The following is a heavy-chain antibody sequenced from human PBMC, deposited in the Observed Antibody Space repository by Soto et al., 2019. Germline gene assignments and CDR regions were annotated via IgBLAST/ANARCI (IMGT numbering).Heavy chain of an antibody. D-gene: IGHD2-15*01. CDR1: GFTFSSYA. Sequence: PGGSLRLSCAASGFTFSSYAMSWVRQAPGKGLEWVSGINWNGGSTGYADSVKGRFTISRDNAKNSLYLQMNSLRAEDTALYYCARDEYCSGGSCYSDAFDIWGQGTMVTVSS. J-gene: IGHJ3*02. CDR2: INWNGGST. CDR3: ARDEYCSGGSCYSDAFDI. V-gene: IGHV3-20*04.